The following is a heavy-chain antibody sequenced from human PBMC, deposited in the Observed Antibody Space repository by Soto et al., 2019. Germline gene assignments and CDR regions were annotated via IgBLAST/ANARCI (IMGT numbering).Heavy chain of an antibody. CDR3: AREPRQGDRIYYFDY. V-gene: IGHV4-61*08. D-gene: IGHD2-21*02. J-gene: IGHJ4*02. Sequence: SETLSLTCTVSGGSISSGGYYWSWIRQHPGKGLEWIGYIYYSGGTKYNPSLTNYNPSLKSRVTISADTSKNQFSLNLSSVTAADAAIYYCAREPRQGDRIYYFDYWGRGILVTVSS. CDR1: GGSISSGGYY. CDR2: IYYSGGTKYNPSLT.